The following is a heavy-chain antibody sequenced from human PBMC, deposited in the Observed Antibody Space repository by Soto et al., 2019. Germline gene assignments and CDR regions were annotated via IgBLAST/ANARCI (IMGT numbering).Heavy chain of an antibody. Sequence: PSETLSLTCTVSGVSISSSSYYWGWIRQPPGKGLEWIGYIYYSGSTNYNPSLKSRVTISVDTSKNQFSLKLSSVTAADTAVYYCARDRSKRGSIGGYMDVWGKGTTVTVSS. CDR3: ARDRSKRGSIGGYMDV. CDR2: IYYSGST. J-gene: IGHJ6*03. V-gene: IGHV4-39*07. D-gene: IGHD3-16*01. CDR1: GVSISSSSYY.